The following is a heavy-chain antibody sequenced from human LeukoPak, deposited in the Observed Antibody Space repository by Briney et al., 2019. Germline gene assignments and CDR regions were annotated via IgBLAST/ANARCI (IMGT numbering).Heavy chain of an antibody. Sequence: SETLSLTCTVSGGSISSYDWSWIRQPPGKGLEWVGYIYYGGSTNYNPSLKSRVTISVDTSKNQFSLKLSSVTAADTAVYYCARGRGSGYYYDYWGQGTLVTVSS. D-gene: IGHD3-22*01. CDR2: IYYGGST. CDR1: GGSISSYD. CDR3: ARGRGSGYYYDY. V-gene: IGHV4-59*08. J-gene: IGHJ4*02.